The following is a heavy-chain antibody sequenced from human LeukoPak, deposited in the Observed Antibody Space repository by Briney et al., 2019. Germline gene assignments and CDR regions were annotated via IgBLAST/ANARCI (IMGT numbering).Heavy chain of an antibody. D-gene: IGHD2-21*02. CDR2: IYYSGST. CDR1: GGSISSSSYY. Sequence: SETLSLTCTVSGGSISSSSYYWGWIRQPTGKGLEWIGSIYYSGSTYYNPSLKSRVTISVDTSKNQFSLKLSSVTAADTAVYYCARTCGGDCYFDYWGQGTLVTVSS. V-gene: IGHV4-39*01. J-gene: IGHJ4*02. CDR3: ARTCGGDCYFDY.